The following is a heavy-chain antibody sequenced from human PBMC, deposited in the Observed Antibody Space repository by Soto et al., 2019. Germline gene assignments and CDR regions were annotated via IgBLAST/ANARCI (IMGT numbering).Heavy chain of an antibody. J-gene: IGHJ4*02. D-gene: IGHD2-15*01. CDR3: ARAVSLLGYCSGGSCQTFDY. Sequence: QVQLVQSGAEVKKPGASAKVSCKASGYTFTSYDINWVRQAPGQGLEWMGWMNPNSGNTGYAQKFQGRVTMTRNTSISTAYMELSSLRSEDTAVYYCARAVSLLGYCSGGSCQTFDYWGQGTLVTVSS. CDR2: MNPNSGNT. CDR1: GYTFTSYD. V-gene: IGHV1-8*01.